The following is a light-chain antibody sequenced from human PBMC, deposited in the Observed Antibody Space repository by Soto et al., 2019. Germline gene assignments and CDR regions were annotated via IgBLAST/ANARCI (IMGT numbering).Light chain of an antibody. CDR3: LQNYNYPWT. V-gene: IGKV1-6*01. CDR1: QVIRND. CDR2: AAS. Sequence: AIQMTQFPSYLSASVRDRVTVTCRASQVIRNDLGWYKQKPGKATKLLIYAASSLQSGVPSRFSCSGSGTQFTLTISSLQPEDVATYYCLQNYNYPWTFGQGTKVDIK. J-gene: IGKJ1*01.